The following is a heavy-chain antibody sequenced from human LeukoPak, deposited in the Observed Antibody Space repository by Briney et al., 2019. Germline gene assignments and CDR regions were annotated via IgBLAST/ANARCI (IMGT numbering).Heavy chain of an antibody. CDR2: ISGSGGST. CDR3: AKDPEGYYYDSSGAFDI. D-gene: IGHD3-22*01. V-gene: IGHV3-23*01. CDR1: GFTFSSYA. Sequence: GGSLRLSCAASGFTFSSYAMSWVRQAPGKGLEWVSTISGSGGSTYYADSVKGRFTISRDNSKNTLYLQMNSLRAEDTAVYYCAKDPEGYYYDSSGAFDIWGQGTMVTVSS. J-gene: IGHJ3*02.